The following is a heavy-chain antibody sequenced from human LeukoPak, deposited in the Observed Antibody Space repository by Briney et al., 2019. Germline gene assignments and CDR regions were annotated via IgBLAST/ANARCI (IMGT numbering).Heavy chain of an antibody. D-gene: IGHD4-17*01. V-gene: IGHV4-59*08. Sequence: AETLSLTCTVSGVSLSSYDWSWIRQPPGKGLEWVGYIYYGGSTTYNPSLKSRVTISVDTSKNQFSLKLSSVTAADTAVYYCASLKVKGYGDYVGYYYWGQGTLVTASS. CDR1: GVSLSSYD. CDR2: IYYGGST. CDR3: ASLKVKGYGDYVGYYY. J-gene: IGHJ4*02.